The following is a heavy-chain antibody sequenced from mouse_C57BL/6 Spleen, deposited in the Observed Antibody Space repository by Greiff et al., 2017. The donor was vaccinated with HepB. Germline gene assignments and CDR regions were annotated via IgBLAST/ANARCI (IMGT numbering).Heavy chain of an antibody. CDR3: ARGDYLYFDS. CDR2: IYPSDSET. Sequence: QVQLQQPGAELVRPGSSVKLSCKASGYTFTSYWMDWVKQRPGQGLEWIGNIYPSDSETHYNQKFKDKATLTVDKSSSTAYMQLSSLTSEDSAVYYCARGDYLYFDSWGQGTTLTVSS. V-gene: IGHV1-61*01. CDR1: GYTFTSYW. D-gene: IGHD2-4*01. J-gene: IGHJ2*01.